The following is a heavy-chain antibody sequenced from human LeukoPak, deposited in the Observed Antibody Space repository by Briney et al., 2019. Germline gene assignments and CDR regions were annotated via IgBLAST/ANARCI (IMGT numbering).Heavy chain of an antibody. CDR2: INYSGTT. Sequence: SETLSLTCTVSGGSVTSGSYYWSWIRQPPGKGLEWIGNINYSGTTDYNPSLKRRVTMSVGTSKNHFSLTVKYVTAADTAVYYCARGIRTGYGYWGQGTLVTVSS. CDR1: GGSVTSGSYY. D-gene: IGHD1-1*01. CDR3: ARGIRTGYGY. V-gene: IGHV4-61*01. J-gene: IGHJ4*02.